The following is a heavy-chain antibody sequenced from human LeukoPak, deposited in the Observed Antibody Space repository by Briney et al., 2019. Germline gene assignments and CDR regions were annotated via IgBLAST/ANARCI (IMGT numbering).Heavy chain of an antibody. CDR1: GFTFSSYA. CDR3: AKGPGTRVRGVISRGGDY. Sequence: GGSLRLSCAASGFTFSSYAMSWVRQAPGKGLEWVSAISGSGGSTYYADSVKGRFTTSRDNSKNTLYLQMNSLRAEDTAVYYCAKGPGTRVRGVISRGGDYWGQGTLVTVSS. J-gene: IGHJ4*02. CDR2: ISGSGGST. D-gene: IGHD3-10*01. V-gene: IGHV3-23*01.